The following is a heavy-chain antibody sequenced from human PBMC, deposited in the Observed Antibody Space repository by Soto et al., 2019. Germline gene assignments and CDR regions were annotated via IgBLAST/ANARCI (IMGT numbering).Heavy chain of an antibody. CDR2: ISGSGGST. V-gene: IGHV3-23*01. J-gene: IGHJ6*02. CDR3: AKGQGGGYDFWSGDNYGMDV. D-gene: IGHD3-3*01. Sequence: GGSLRLSCAASGFTFSSYAMSWVRQAPGKGLEWVSAISGSGGSTYYADSVKGRFTISRDNSKNTLYLQMNSLRAEDTAVYYCAKGQGGGYDFWSGDNYGMDVWGQGATVTVSS. CDR1: GFTFSSYA.